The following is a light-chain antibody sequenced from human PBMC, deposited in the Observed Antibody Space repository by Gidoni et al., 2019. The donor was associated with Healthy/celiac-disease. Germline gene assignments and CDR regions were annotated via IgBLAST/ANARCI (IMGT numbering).Light chain of an antibody. V-gene: IGKV1-12*02. CDR3: QQANSFPSST. CDR1: QGISSY. Sequence: DIQMTQSPSSVSASVGDRVTITCRASQGISSYLAWYQQKPGKAPKLLIYAASSLQSGVPSRFSGSGSWPDFPLTISSLQPEDFATYYCQQANSFPSSTFGQGTRLEI. J-gene: IGKJ5*01. CDR2: AAS.